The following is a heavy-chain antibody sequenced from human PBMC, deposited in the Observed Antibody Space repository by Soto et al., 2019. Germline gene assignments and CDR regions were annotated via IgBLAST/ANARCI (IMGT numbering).Heavy chain of an antibody. V-gene: IGHV3-30-3*01. J-gene: IGHJ3*02. CDR2: ISYDGSNK. CDR1: GFTFSSYA. Sequence: QVQLVESGGGVVQPGRSLRLSCAASGFTFSSYAMHWVRQAPGKGLEWVAVISYDGSNKYYADSVKGRFTISRDNSKNTLYLQMNSLRAEDTAVYYCARDQGLPYYDFWSGYYGAFDIWGQGTMVTVSS. CDR3: ARDQGLPYYDFWSGYYGAFDI. D-gene: IGHD3-3*01.